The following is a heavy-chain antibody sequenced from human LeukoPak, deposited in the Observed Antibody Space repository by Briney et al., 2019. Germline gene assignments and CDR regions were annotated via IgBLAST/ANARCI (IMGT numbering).Heavy chain of an antibody. V-gene: IGHV4-59*01. J-gene: IGHJ6*02. CDR2: IYYSGST. D-gene: IGHD2-21*02. CDR1: GGSISSYY. Sequence: PSETLSLTCTVSGGSISSYYWSWIRQPPGKGLEWLGYIYYSGSTNYNPSLKSRVTISVDTSKNQFSLKLSSVTAADTAVYYCAGFYCGGDCYSGLHGRYYYYGMDVWGQGITVTVSS. CDR3: AGFYCGGDCYSGLHGRYYYYGMDV.